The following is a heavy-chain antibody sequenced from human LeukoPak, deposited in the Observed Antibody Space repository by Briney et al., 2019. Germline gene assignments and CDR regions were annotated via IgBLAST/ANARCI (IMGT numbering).Heavy chain of an antibody. CDR1: GESFSGYY. Sequence: SETLSLTCAVYGESFSGYYWSWIRQPPGKGLEWIGEINHSGSTNYNPSLKSRVTISVDTSKNQFSLKLSSVTAADTAVYYCAVNYYGSGSYVWGQGTLVTVSS. V-gene: IGHV4-34*01. CDR2: INHSGST. CDR3: AVNYYGSGSYV. J-gene: IGHJ4*02. D-gene: IGHD3-10*01.